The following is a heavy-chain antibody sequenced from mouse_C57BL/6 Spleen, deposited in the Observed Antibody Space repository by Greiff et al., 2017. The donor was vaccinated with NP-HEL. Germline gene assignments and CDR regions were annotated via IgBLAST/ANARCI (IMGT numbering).Heavy chain of an antibody. CDR3: ARDYLAWFAY. D-gene: IGHD5-5*01. V-gene: IGHV3-6*01. CDR2: ISYDGSN. J-gene: IGHJ3*01. CDR1: GYSITSGYY. Sequence: VQLQQSGPGLVKPSQSLSLTCSVTGYSITSGYYWNWIRQFPGNKLEWMGYISYDGSNNYNPSLKNRISITRDTSKNQFFLKLNSVTTEDTATYYCARDYLAWFAYWGQGTLVTVSA.